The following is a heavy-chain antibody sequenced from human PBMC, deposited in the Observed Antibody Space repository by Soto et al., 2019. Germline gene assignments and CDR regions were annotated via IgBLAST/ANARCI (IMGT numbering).Heavy chain of an antibody. CDR2: ISGSGGST. CDR3: ARSLTMIVVVIPYYFDY. Sequence: PGGSLRLSCAASGFTFSSYAMSWVRQAPGKGLEWVSAISGSGGSTYYADSVKGRFTISRDNSKNTLYLQMNSLRAEDTAVYYCARSLTMIVVVIPYYFDYWGQGTLVTVSS. V-gene: IGHV3-23*01. CDR1: GFTFSSYA. D-gene: IGHD3-22*01. J-gene: IGHJ4*02.